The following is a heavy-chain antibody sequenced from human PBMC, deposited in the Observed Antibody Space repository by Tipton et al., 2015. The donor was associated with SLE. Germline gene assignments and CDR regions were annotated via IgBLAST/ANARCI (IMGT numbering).Heavy chain of an antibody. J-gene: IGHJ4*02. V-gene: IGHV4-4*09. Sequence: TLSLTCTVSGGSISSYYWSWIRQPPGKGLEWIGYIYTSGSTNYNPSLKSRVTISVDTSKNQFSLKLSSVTAADTAVYYCARHSNNFDYWGQGTLVTVSS. D-gene: IGHD2-15*01. CDR2: IYTSGST. CDR3: ARHSNNFDY. CDR1: GGSISSYY.